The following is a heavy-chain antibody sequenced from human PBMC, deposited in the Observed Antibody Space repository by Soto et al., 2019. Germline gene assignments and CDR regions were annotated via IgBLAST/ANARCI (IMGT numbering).Heavy chain of an antibody. D-gene: IGHD3-22*01. V-gene: IGHV4-39*01. Sequence: QLQLQESGPGLMKTSEILSLTCRVSDGSMNSDSSYWGWIRQPPGKGLEWIGVINHSGSTYHNLSLKGRVTMSVDASRNQFSLKLTSMTAADTAVYYCARLGGYVSVGYYYLWDSWGQGTLVTICS. CDR2: INHSGST. J-gene: IGHJ4*02. CDR1: DGSMNSDSSY. CDR3: ARLGGYVSVGYYYLWDS.